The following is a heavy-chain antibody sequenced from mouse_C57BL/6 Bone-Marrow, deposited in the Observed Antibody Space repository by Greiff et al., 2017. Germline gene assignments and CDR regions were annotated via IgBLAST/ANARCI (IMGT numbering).Heavy chain of an antibody. CDR3: ARFLRFPFDY. J-gene: IGHJ2*01. CDR2: IYPGSGST. V-gene: IGHV1-55*01. CDR1: GYTFTSYW. Sequence: QVQLQQPGAELVKPGASVKMSCTASGYTFTSYWITWVKQRPGQGLEWIGDIYPGSGSTNYNEKFKSKATLTVDTSSSPAYMQLSSLTPEDSAVYYCARFLRFPFDYWGQGTTLTVSS. D-gene: IGHD1-1*01.